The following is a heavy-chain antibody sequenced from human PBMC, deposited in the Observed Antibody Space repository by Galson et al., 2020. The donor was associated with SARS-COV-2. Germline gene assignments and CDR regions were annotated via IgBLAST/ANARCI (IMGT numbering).Heavy chain of an antibody. CDR1: GFTFSSYS. J-gene: IGHJ4*02. CDR3: ARDWGGMDY. V-gene: IGHV3-21*01. Sequence: GESLKISCAASGFTFSSYSMNWVRQAPGKGLEWVSYITSSSYIDYGDSVKGRFTISRDNAKNSLYLQMNSLRAEDTAVYYCARDWGGMDYWGQGTLVTVSS. D-gene: IGHD3-16*01. CDR2: ITSSSYI.